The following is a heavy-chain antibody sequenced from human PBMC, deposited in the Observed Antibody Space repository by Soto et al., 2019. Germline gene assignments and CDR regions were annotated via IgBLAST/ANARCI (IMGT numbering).Heavy chain of an antibody. D-gene: IGHD4-17*01. V-gene: IGHV4-31*03. J-gene: IGHJ5*02. CDR1: GGSISSGGYY. CDR3: ARVSGYTTATSWFDP. Sequence: SETLSLTCTVSGGSISSGGYYWSWILQHPGKGLEWIVYIYYSGGTYYNPSLKSRVTISVDTSKNQFSLKLSSVTAADTAVYYCARVSGYTTATSWFDPWGQGTLVTVSS. CDR2: IYYSGGT.